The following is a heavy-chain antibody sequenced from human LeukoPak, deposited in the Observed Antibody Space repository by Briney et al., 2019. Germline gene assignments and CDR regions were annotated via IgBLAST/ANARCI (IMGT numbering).Heavy chain of an antibody. J-gene: IGHJ6*03. CDR3: ARGTISMDV. CDR1: GGSIGSYY. Sequence: SETLSLTCTVSGGSIGSYYWSWIRQPPGKGLEWIGYIYYGGNTDHNPSLKSRVSISVDTSKNQVSLRLTSVTAAGTAVYYCARGTISMDVWGRGTTVTISS. D-gene: IGHD3-9*01. V-gene: IGHV4-59*01. CDR2: IYYGGNT.